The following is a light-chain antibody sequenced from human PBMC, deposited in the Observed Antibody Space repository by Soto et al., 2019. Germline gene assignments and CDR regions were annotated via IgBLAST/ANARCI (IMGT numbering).Light chain of an antibody. CDR3: KHYTSYRWT. CDR1: QSVDHD. V-gene: IGKV3D-15*01. Sequence: IVMQQSPATLSVSPGDRATLSGRASQSVDHDLAWYQQKPGQPPRLLIYDASTRATGIPARFSGSQSGTEFTLTISSLQPDEFAPYYCKHYTSYRWTFGQGTKVDI. CDR2: DAS. J-gene: IGKJ1*01.